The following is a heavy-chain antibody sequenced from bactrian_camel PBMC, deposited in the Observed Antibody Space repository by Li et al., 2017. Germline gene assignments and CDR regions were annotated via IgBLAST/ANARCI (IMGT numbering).Heavy chain of an antibody. CDR2: ISPGLNVV. CDR3: ADIRGINS. J-gene: IGHJ4*01. V-gene: IGHV3S6*01. Sequence: HVQLVESGGGSVQAGGSLRLSCVASGATAGYVNMHWFRQPPGKERERVTCISPGLNVVRVADSAKGRFTISRDNAKNTLYLQLNNLKTEDTAMYYCADIRGINSWGQGTQVTVS. D-gene: IGHD5*01. CDR1: GATAGYVN.